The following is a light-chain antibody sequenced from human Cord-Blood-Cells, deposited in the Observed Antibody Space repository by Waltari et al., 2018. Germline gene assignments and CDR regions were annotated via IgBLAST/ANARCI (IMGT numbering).Light chain of an antibody. V-gene: IGKV4-1*01. J-gene: IGKJ3*01. CDR1: QSVLYSSNNKNY. CDR3: QQYYSTPFT. Sequence: DIVMTKSPAPLPVSRGGGATINCKSSQSVLYSSNNKNYLAWYQQKPGQPPKLLIYWASTRESGVPDRFSGSGSGTDFTLTISSLQAEDVAVYYCQQYYSTPFTFGPGTKVDIK. CDR2: WAS.